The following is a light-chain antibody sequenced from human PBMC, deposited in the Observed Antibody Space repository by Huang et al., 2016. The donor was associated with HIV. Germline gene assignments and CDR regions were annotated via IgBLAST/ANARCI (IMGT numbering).Light chain of an antibody. V-gene: IGKV3-20*01. CDR3: QHYGTSSWT. J-gene: IGKJ1*01. Sequence: IVLTQSPGTLSLSPGERATLSCRTSKRVSSTFLGWYQQKPGQAPRLLSQGTSTRAPGIPDRFRGSGSGTGFTLTISRLESEDFAIYYCQHYGTSSWTFGQGTKVEIK. CDR1: KRVSSTF. CDR2: GTS.